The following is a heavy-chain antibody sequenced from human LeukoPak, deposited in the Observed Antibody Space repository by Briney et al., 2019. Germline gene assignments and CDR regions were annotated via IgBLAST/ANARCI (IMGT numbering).Heavy chain of an antibody. CDR3: ARDRGGEFDY. Sequence: PGGSLRLSCAASGITFSSYTMTWVRQAPGKGLECVSSISSSSGHIYYADSVKVRFTISRDNAKNSLYLQMNSLRADDTAVFYCARDRGGEFDYWGQGTLVTVSS. CDR1: GITFSSYT. D-gene: IGHD3-16*01. V-gene: IGHV3-21*01. CDR2: ISSSSGHI. J-gene: IGHJ4*02.